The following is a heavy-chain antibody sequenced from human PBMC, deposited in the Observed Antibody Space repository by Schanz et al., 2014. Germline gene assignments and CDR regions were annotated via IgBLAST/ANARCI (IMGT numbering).Heavy chain of an antibody. D-gene: IGHD6-13*01. CDR2: ISSSGSYT. CDR3: ARLDSSSWYPRY. V-gene: IGHV3-11*05. CDR1: GFTFSDYY. Sequence: QAQLVESGGGVVQPGGSLRLSCAASGFTFSDYYMSWIRQAPGKGLEWVSYISSSGSYTNYADSVKGRFTTSRDNGKKSMYLQMNSLRAEDTAVYYCARLDSSSWYPRYWGQGTLVTVSS. J-gene: IGHJ4*02.